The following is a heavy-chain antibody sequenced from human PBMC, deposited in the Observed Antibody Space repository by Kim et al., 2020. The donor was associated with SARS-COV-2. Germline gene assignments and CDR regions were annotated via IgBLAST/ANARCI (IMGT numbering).Heavy chain of an antibody. V-gene: IGHV1-69*13. Sequence: SVKVSCKASGGTFSSYAISWVRQAPGQGLEWMGGIIPIFGTANYAQKFQGRVTITADESTSTAYMELSSLRSEDTAVYYCARALYGSGTIAYSGSGDYYYYYGMDVWGQGTTVTVSS. J-gene: IGHJ6*02. CDR2: IIPIFGTA. CDR1: GGTFSSYA. D-gene: IGHD3-10*01. CDR3: ARALYGSGTIAYSGSGDYYYYYGMDV.